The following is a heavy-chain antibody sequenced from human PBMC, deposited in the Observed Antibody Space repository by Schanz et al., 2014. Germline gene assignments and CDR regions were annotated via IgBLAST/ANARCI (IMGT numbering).Heavy chain of an antibody. CDR3: ARVPRLNLFRDSRSFDY. D-gene: IGHD3-10*01. Sequence: QVQLQQWGAGLVRPSQTLSLTCAVSGGSLSGFHWSWIRQAPGKGLEWIGDIDHGGSTDYRPSLMSRATISVDTSKNQFSRRLTSVTAADTAVYYCARVPRLNLFRDSRSFDYWGQGIPVTVSS. V-gene: IGHV4-34*02. CDR1: GGSLSGFH. J-gene: IGHJ4*02. CDR2: IDHGGST.